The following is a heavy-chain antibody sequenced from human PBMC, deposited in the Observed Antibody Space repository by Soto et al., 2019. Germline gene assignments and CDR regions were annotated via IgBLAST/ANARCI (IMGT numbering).Heavy chain of an antibody. V-gene: IGHV3-33*01. CDR1: GFTFSSYG. J-gene: IGHJ6*02. CDR3: ARDFAVMVRGVIISINYYYYGMDV. CDR2: IWYDGSNK. D-gene: IGHD3-10*01. Sequence: PGGSLRLSCAASGFTFSSYGMHWVRQAPGKGLEWVAVIWYDGSNKYYADSVKGRFTISRDNSKNTLYLQMNSLRAEDTAVYYCARDFAVMVRGVIISINYYYYGMDVWGQGTTVTVSS.